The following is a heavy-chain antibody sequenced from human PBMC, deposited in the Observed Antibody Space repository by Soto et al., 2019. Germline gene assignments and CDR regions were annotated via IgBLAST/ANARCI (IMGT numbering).Heavy chain of an antibody. CDR2: ISGNGGTT. CDR3: AKDIVTYHSGSGSYYDS. Sequence: GGSLSLSCAPSGFTFSSYPMTWVRQAPGKGLEWVSGISGNGGTTYDVDSVKGRFTISRDNSKNTLYLQMNSLKAEDTALYYCAKDIVTYHSGSGSYYDSWGQGALVTVSS. D-gene: IGHD3-10*01. CDR1: GFTFSSYP. V-gene: IGHV3-23*01. J-gene: IGHJ5*02.